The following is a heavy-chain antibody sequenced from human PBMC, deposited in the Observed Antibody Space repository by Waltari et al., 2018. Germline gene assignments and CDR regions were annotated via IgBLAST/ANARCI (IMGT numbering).Heavy chain of an antibody. Sequence: QLQLQESGPGLVKPSETLSLTCTVSGGSISSSSYYWGWIRQPPGKGLEWSGSIYYSGSTYYNPSLKSRVTISVDTSKNQFSLKLSSVTAADTAVYYCARVPGAGDSDYWGQGTLVTVSS. CDR2: IYYSGST. D-gene: IGHD3-10*01. J-gene: IGHJ4*02. CDR1: GGSISSSSYY. V-gene: IGHV4-39*07. CDR3: ARVPGAGDSDY.